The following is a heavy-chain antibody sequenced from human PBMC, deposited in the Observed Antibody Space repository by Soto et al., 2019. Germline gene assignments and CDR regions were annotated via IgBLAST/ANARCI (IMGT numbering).Heavy chain of an antibody. CDR1: GGSISSYY. CDR3: ARDDEVGASAFDI. Sequence: PAETLSLTCTVSGGSISSYYWSWIRQPPGKGLEWIGYLYYSGSTNYNPSLKSRVTISVDTSKNQFCLKLSSVTAADTAVYYWARDDEVGASAFDIWGQGTMVTVSS. J-gene: IGHJ3*02. V-gene: IGHV4-59*01. D-gene: IGHD1-26*01. CDR2: LYYSGST.